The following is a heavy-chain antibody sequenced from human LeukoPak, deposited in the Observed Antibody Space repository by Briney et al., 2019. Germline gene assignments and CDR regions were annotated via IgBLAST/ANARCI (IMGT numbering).Heavy chain of an antibody. CDR1: GFTFSSYS. V-gene: IGHV3-21*01. CDR3: ARVAEAAAFDY. D-gene: IGHD6-13*01. J-gene: IGHJ4*02. Sequence: GGSLRLSCAASGFTFSSYSMNWVRQAPGKGLEWVSSISSTSRHIYYADSVKGRFTISRDNAKNSLYLQMNSLRADDTAVYYCARVAEAAAFDYWGQGTLVTVSS. CDR2: ISSTSRHI.